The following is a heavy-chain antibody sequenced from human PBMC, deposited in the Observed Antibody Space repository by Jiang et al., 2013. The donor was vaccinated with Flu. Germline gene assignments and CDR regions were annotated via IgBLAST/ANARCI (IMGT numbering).Heavy chain of an antibody. CDR1: GYTFTKYP. D-gene: IGHD3-22*01. CDR3: AREGYYFDTTGSPRSHGLDV. CDR2: INTISGNP. Sequence: KISCKASGYTFTKYPMNWVRQAPGQGLEWVGWINTISGNPTYAQAFTGRFVFSSDTSVSTAYLHISGLKAEDTAVYYCAREGYYFDTTGSPRSHGLDVWGQGTAVTVSS. V-gene: IGHV7-4-1*02. J-gene: IGHJ6*02.